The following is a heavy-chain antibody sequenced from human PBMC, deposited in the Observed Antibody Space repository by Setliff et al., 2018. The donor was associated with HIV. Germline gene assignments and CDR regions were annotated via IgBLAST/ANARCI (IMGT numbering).Heavy chain of an antibody. V-gene: IGHV4-59*01. CDR2: IQYSDSS. J-gene: IGHJ3*01. CDR3: ARSGYTSGFYWVFGAFGV. D-gene: IGHD3-22*01. Sequence: PSETLSLTCTVSGGSMSNYYWSWIRQPPGMRLEWIASIQYSDSSHYNPSLQSRVTISVDTSTKQFSLYLSSVNETDTAVYYCARSGYTSGFYWVFGAFGVWGQGKLVTVSS. CDR1: GGSMSNYY.